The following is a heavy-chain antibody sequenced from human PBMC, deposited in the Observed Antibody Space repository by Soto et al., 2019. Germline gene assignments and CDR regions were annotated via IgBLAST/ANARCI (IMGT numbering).Heavy chain of an antibody. CDR2: IHYSGIT. CDR3: ARASAPHYYYDMDV. Sequence: VQLQESGPGLVKPSQTLSLTCTVSGGSISSGDYYWSWIRQPPGKGLEWIGHIHYSGITYYNPSLRSRLSISVDTSKNQFSLKLSSVLAADTAVYYCARASAPHYYYDMDVWGQGTTVTVSS. D-gene: IGHD3-10*01. J-gene: IGHJ6*02. CDR1: GGSISSGDYY. V-gene: IGHV4-30-4*01.